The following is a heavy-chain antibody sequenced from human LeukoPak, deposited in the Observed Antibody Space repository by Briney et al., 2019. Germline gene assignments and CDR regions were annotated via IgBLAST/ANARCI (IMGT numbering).Heavy chain of an antibody. V-gene: IGHV4-38-2*02. CDR2: IYHSGST. CDR1: GYSISSGYY. Sequence: SETLSLTCTVSGYSISSGYYWGWIRQPPGKGLEWIGSIYHSGSTYYNPSLKSRVTISVDTSKNQFSLKLSSVTAADTAVYYCARERWGSSSSGTNYFDYWGQGTLVTVSS. D-gene: IGHD6-6*01. J-gene: IGHJ4*02. CDR3: ARERWGSSSSGTNYFDY.